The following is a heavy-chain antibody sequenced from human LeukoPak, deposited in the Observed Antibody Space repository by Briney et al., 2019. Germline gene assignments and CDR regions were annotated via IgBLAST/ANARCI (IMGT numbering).Heavy chain of an antibody. D-gene: IGHD1-26*01. CDR2: ISWSSGSI. CDR3: AKDRGGATHYGMDV. CDR1: GFTFDDYA. V-gene: IGHV3-9*01. Sequence: GGSLRLSCAAPGFTFDDYAMHWVRQAPGKGLEWVSGISWSSGSIGYADSVKGRFTISRDNAKNSLYLQMNSLRTEDTALYYCAKDRGGATHYGMDVWGQGTTVTVSS. J-gene: IGHJ6*02.